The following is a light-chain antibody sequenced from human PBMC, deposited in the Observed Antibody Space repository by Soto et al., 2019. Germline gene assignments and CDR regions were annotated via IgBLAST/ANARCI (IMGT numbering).Light chain of an antibody. J-gene: IGKJ1*01. V-gene: IGKV3-20*01. CDR3: QQYGSSPPT. CDR2: GAS. CDR1: HSVNSH. Sequence: MMMTQSPATLSVSPGERVTLSCRTSHSVNSHVAWYQQKPGQGPRLLIFGASSRATGTPDRFSGSGSGTDFTLTINRLEPEDFALYYCQQYGSSPPTFGQGTKVEIK.